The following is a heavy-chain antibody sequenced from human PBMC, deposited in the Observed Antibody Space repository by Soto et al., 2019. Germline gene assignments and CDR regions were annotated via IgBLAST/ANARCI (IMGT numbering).Heavy chain of an antibody. D-gene: IGHD6-13*01. CDR1: GYTFTSYG. Sequence: APVKVSCKASGYTFTSYGISWVRQAPGQGLEWMGWISAYNGNTNYAQKLQGRVTMTTDTSTSTAYMELRSLRSDDTAVYYCARVEYSSSWSYLGDAFDIWGQVTMVTVSS. CDR2: ISAYNGNT. J-gene: IGHJ3*02. CDR3: ARVEYSSSWSYLGDAFDI. V-gene: IGHV1-18*04.